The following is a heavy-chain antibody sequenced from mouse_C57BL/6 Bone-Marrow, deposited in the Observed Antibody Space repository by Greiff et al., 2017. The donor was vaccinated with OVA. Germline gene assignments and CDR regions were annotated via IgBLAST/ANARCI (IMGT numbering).Heavy chain of an antibody. V-gene: IGHV1-42*01. CDR2: INPSTGGT. D-gene: IGHD3-1*01. J-gene: IGHJ3*01. CDR3: ARSGYRFAY. Sequence: VQLQQSGPELVKPGASVKISCKASGYSFTGYYMNWVKQSPEKSLEWIGEINPSTGGTTYNQKFKAKATLTVDKSSSTAYMQLKRLTSEDSAVYYCARSGYRFAYWGQGTLVTVSA. CDR1: GYSFTGYY.